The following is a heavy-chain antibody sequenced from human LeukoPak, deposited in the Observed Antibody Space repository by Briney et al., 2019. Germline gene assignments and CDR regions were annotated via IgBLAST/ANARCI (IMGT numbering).Heavy chain of an antibody. CDR2: TSVYTGNT. CDR3: ARGRYFDWLLGFDY. V-gene: IGHV1-18*01. Sequence: GASVKVSCKASGYTFTSYRIIWVRQAPGQGLEWMGWTSVYTGNTNYTQKLQGRVTMTTDTSTSTAYMELRSLRSDDTAVYYCARGRYFDWLLGFDYWGQGTLVTVSS. CDR1: GYTFTSYR. D-gene: IGHD3-9*01. J-gene: IGHJ4*02.